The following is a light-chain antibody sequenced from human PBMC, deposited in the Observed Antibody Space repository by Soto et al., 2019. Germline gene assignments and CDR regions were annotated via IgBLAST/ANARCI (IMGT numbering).Light chain of an antibody. V-gene: IGKV3-11*01. CDR3: QQRSDWPT. CDR2: DAS. Sequence: IVLKQSPATLSLSPGETATLSCRASQSISTYLAWYQQKPGQAPRLLIYDASNRATGIPARFRGSGSGTDFTLTISSLEPEDFAVYYCQQRSDWPTFGPGTKVDIK. J-gene: IGKJ3*01. CDR1: QSISTY.